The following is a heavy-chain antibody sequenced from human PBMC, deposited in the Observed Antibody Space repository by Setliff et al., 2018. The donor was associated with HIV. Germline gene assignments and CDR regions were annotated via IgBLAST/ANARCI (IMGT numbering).Heavy chain of an antibody. CDR1: GGSFTGYF. Sequence: PSETLSLTCAVYGGSFTGYFWSWIRQSPGKGLEWIGEINDSGDTNYNPSLKSRVTISVDTSKNQFSLRLTSVTAADTGVYYCARGGLRQWNGFWGQGTLVTVSS. CDR2: INDSGDT. D-gene: IGHD3-3*01. CDR3: ARGGLRQWNGF. J-gene: IGHJ4*02. V-gene: IGHV4-34*01.